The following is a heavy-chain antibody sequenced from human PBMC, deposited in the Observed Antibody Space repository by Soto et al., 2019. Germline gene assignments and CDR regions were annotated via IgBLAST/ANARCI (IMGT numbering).Heavy chain of an antibody. CDR3: ARLDGYNLFDY. D-gene: IGHD5-12*01. CDR1: GGTFSSYT. CDR2: IIPILGIA. J-gene: IGHJ4*02. Sequence: QVQLVQSGAEVKKPGSSVKVSCKASGGTFSSYTISWVRQAPGQGLEWMGRIIPILGIANYAQKFQGRVTITPDKSTSTAYMELSSLRSEDTAVYYCARLDGYNLFDYWGQGTLVTVSS. V-gene: IGHV1-69*02.